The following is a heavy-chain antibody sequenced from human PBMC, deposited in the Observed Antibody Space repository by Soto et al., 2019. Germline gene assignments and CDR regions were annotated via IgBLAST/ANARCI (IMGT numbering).Heavy chain of an antibody. Sequence: GGSLRLSCAASGFTFSSYSMNWVRQAPGKGLEWVSSISSSSSYIYYADSVKGRFTISRDNAKNSLYLQMNSLRAEDTAVYYCARDPGYYGSGSFSPYYYYGMDVWGQGTTVTVSS. V-gene: IGHV3-21*01. CDR2: ISSSSSYI. CDR3: ARDPGYYGSGSFSPYYYYGMDV. J-gene: IGHJ6*02. CDR1: GFTFSSYS. D-gene: IGHD3-10*01.